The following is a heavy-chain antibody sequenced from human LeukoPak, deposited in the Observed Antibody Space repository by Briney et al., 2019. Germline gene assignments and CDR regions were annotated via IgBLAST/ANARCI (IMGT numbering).Heavy chain of an antibody. CDR2: IYSGGST. Sequence: GGSLRLSCAASGFIVSSNYMSWVRQAPGKGLEWVSVIYSGGSTYYTDSVKGRFTISRDNSKDTLYLQMNSLRAEDTAVYYCARDMITFGSYYFDHWGQGTLVTVSS. V-gene: IGHV3-66*01. D-gene: IGHD3-16*01. J-gene: IGHJ4*02. CDR3: ARDMITFGSYYFDH. CDR1: GFIVSSNY.